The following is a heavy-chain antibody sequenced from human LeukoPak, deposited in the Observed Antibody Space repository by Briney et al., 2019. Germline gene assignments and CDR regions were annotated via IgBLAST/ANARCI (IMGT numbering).Heavy chain of an antibody. CDR2: VRYDGSNK. CDR3: AKAACGGSCYSHYYYYMDV. CDR1: GFTFSSYG. J-gene: IGHJ6*03. D-gene: IGHD2-15*01. V-gene: IGHV3-30*02. Sequence: PGGSLRLSCAASGFTFSSYGMHWFRQAPGKGLEWVAFVRYDGSNKYYADSVKGRFTISRENSYNSLYLQMNSLRAEATAVYYCAKAACGGSCYSHYYYYMDVWGKGTTVTVSS.